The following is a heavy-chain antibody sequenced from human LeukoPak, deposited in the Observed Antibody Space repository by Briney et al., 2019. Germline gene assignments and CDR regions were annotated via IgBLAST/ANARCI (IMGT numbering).Heavy chain of an antibody. Sequence: GGSVRLSCAASGFTFSSYSMNWVRQAPGKGLEWVSYISSSSRTIYYADSVKGRFTISRDNAKNSLYLQMNSLRDEDTAVYYCAEVRSSAFDIWGQGTMVTVSS. CDR2: ISSSSRTI. J-gene: IGHJ3*02. D-gene: IGHD3-10*01. CDR3: AEVRSSAFDI. CDR1: GFTFSSYS. V-gene: IGHV3-48*02.